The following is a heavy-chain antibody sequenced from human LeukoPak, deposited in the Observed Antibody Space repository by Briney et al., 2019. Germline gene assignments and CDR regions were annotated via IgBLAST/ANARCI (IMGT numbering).Heavy chain of an antibody. Sequence: TGGSLRLSCAASGFTFSSYGMHWVRQAPGKGLEWVAIIWYDGSNKYYVDSVKGRFTISRDNSKNTLYLQMNSLRAEDTAVYYCARDTGYYYYGMDVWGQGTTVTVSS. D-gene: IGHD4-11*01. J-gene: IGHJ6*02. V-gene: IGHV3-33*01. CDR2: IWYDGSNK. CDR1: GFTFSSYG. CDR3: ARDTGYYYYGMDV.